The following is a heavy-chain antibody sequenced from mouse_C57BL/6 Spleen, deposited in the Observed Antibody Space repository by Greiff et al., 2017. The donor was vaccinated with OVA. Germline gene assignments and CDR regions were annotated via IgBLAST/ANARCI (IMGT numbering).Heavy chain of an antibody. V-gene: IGHV1-76*01. CDR1: GYTFTDYY. CDR3: ARDFYYAMDY. Sequence: VQLVESGAELVRPGASVKLSCKASGYTFTDYYINWVKQRPGQGLEWIARIYPGSGNTYYNEKFKGKATLTAEKSSSTAYMQLSSLTSEDSAVYFCARDFYYAMDYWGQGTSVTVSS. J-gene: IGHJ4*01. CDR2: IYPGSGNT.